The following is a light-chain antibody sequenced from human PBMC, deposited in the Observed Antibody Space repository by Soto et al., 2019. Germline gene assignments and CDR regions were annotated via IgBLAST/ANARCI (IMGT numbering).Light chain of an antibody. V-gene: IGKV3-20*01. J-gene: IGKJ1*01. CDR2: GAS. CDR1: QSVSRSY. Sequence: EIVSTQSPGILSLSPGGRATLSCWASQSVSRSYLAWYQQKPGQAPRLLIYGASSRATGIPDRFSGSGSGTDFTLTISRLEPEDFAVYYCQQYGSSRWTFGQGTKVHIK. CDR3: QQYGSSRWT.